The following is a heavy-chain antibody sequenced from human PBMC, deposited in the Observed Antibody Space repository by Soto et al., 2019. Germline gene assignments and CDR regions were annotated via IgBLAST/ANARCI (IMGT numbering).Heavy chain of an antibody. Sequence: PGGSLRLSCEVSGFTFSRFWMSWVRQAPGKGLEWVSVISGSGDSTYYADSVKGRFTISRDNSKNTLYLQMNSLRAEDTAVYYCARRGPGTYFDYWGQGTLVTVSS. CDR1: GFTFSRFW. D-gene: IGHD6-13*01. CDR2: ISGSGDST. J-gene: IGHJ4*02. V-gene: IGHV3-23*01. CDR3: ARRGPGTYFDY.